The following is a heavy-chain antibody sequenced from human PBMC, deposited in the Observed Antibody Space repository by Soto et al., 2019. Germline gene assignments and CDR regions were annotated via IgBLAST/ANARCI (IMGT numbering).Heavy chain of an antibody. CDR3: AKWCGGCNALDA. CDR1: GGSTSSYY. J-gene: IGHJ1*01. CDR2: VYHSGAT. V-gene: IGHV4-59*01. Sequence: SETLSLTCSVSGGSTSSYYWNWIRQPPGKGLEWIGYVYHSGATNYDPSLKSRVTMSVDTSKNEFSLNLSSVTAADTAVYYCAKWCGGCNALDAWGKGIKVTVSS. D-gene: IGHD2-2*01.